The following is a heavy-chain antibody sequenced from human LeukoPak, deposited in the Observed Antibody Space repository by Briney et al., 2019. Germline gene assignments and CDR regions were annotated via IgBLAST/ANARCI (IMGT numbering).Heavy chain of an antibody. D-gene: IGHD6-13*01. CDR1: GGSISSYY. J-gene: IGHJ4*02. Sequence: SETLSLTCTVSGGSISSYYWSWIRQPPGEGLEWIGYIYYSGTTNYNPSLKSRVTISVDTSKNQFSLKLSSVAAADTAVYYCARGVYIAAAQYGYWGQGTLVTVSS. CDR2: IYYSGTT. CDR3: ARGVYIAAAQYGY. V-gene: IGHV4-59*01.